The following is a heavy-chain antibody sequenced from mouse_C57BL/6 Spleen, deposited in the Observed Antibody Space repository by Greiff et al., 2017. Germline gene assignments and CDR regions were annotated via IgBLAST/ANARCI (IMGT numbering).Heavy chain of an antibody. CDR1: GFTFSDYG. Sequence: EVQVVESGGGLVKPGGSLKLSCAASGFTFSDYGMPWVRQAPEKGLEWVAYISSGSSTIYYADTVKGRFTISRDNAKNTLFLQMTSLRSEDTAMYYCARHFTTVVAESSCWGQGTLVTVSA. D-gene: IGHD1-1*01. V-gene: IGHV5-17*01. J-gene: IGHJ3*01. CDR2: ISSGSSTI. CDR3: ARHFTTVVAESSC.